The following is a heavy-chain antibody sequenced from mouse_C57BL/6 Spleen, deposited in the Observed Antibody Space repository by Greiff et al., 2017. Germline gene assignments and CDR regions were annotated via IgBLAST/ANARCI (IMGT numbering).Heavy chain of an antibody. D-gene: IGHD2-5*01. CDR1: GYAFTNYL. Sequence: VKLQESGAELVRPGTSVKVSCKASGYAFTNYLIEWVKQRPGQGLEWIGVINPGSGGTNYNEKFRGKATLTADKSSSTAYMQLSSLTSEDSAVYFCARTYSNYGGFAYWGQGTLVTVSA. V-gene: IGHV1-54*01. J-gene: IGHJ3*01. CDR3: ARTYSNYGGFAY. CDR2: INPGSGGT.